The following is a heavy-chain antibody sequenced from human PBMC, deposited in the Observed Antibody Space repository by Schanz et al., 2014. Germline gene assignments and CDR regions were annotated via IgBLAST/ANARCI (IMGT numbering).Heavy chain of an antibody. CDR1: GFTFRSYS. CDR3: SRGDSCCAIDY. J-gene: IGHJ4*02. D-gene: IGHD3-22*01. CDR2: VSSSPPDI. V-gene: IGHV3-48*01. Sequence: EVQLVEAGGGLVQPGGSLRLSCTASGFTFRSYSMNWVRQAPGKGLEWVSDVSSSPPDIYSEDAVKGRFTMSRDNKNTLEFLLISRMRDDATADYCSRGDSCCAIDYWGQGTLVTVSS.